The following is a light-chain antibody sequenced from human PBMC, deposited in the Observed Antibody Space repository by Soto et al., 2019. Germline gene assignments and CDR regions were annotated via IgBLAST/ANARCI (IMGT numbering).Light chain of an antibody. V-gene: IGLV2-14*01. Sequence: QSALTQPASVSGSPRQSITISCTGTSSDVGSHDSVSWYQQHPGKAPQLVLYEVAHRPSGVSDRFSGSKFGITAYLTISGLQAEEEADYYCTSYSTSSSPVIFGGGTKLTVL. CDR2: EVA. CDR3: TSYSTSSSPVI. CDR1: SSDVGSHDS. J-gene: IGLJ2*01.